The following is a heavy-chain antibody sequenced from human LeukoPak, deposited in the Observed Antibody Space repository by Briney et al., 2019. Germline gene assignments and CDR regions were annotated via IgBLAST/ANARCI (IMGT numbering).Heavy chain of an antibody. V-gene: IGHV4-38-2*02. D-gene: IGHD3-10*01. CDR3: AREGAPMVRGVPFDY. CDR2: IYHSGST. CDR1: GYSISSGYY. Sequence: SETLSLTCTVSGYSISSGYYWGWIRQPPGKGLEWIGSIYHSGSTYYNPSLKSRVTISVDTSKNQFSLKLSSVTAADTAVYYCAREGAPMVRGVPFDYWGQGTLVTVSS. J-gene: IGHJ4*02.